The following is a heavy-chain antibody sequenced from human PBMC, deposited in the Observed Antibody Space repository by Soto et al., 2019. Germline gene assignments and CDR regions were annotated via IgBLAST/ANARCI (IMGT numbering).Heavy chain of an antibody. CDR2: ISAYNGNT. Sequence: ASVKVSCKASGYTFTSYGISWVRQAPGQGLEWMGWISAYNGNTNYAQKLQGRVTMTTDTSTSTAYMEPRSLRSDDTAVYYCGVDTAMPRAYYYYYGMDVWGQGTTVTVSS. CDR3: GVDTAMPRAYYYYYGMDV. V-gene: IGHV1-18*01. D-gene: IGHD5-18*01. CDR1: GYTFTSYG. J-gene: IGHJ6*02.